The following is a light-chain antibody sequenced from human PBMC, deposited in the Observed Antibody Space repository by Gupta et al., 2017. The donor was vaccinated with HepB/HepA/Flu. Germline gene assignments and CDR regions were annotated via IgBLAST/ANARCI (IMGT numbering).Light chain of an antibody. CDR2: DAS. V-gene: IGKV3-11*01. Sequence: EIVLTQSPATLSLSPGERGTLSCRASQSIGSYLAWYQQKPGQAPRLLIYDASNRATGIPARFSGSGSGTDFTLTISSLEPEDFAVYYCQQRATWPLTFGGGTKVEIK. J-gene: IGKJ4*01. CDR1: QSIGSY. CDR3: QQRATWPLT.